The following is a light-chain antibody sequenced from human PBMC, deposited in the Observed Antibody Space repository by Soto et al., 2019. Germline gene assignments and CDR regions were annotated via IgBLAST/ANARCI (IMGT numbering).Light chain of an antibody. CDR1: QSISSY. J-gene: IGKJ3*01. Sequence: DIQMTQSPSSLSASVGDRVTITCRASQSISSYLNWYQQKPGKAPKLLIYAASSLQSGVPSRFSGSGSWTDFPLTISSLQPEDFATYYCQQSYSTLLFTFGPGTKVDIK. CDR3: QQSYSTLLFT. V-gene: IGKV1-39*01. CDR2: AAS.